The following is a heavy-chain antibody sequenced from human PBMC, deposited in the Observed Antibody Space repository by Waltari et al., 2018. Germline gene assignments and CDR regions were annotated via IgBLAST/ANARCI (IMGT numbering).Heavy chain of an antibody. CDR2: LHSDSTT. V-gene: IGHV3-53*01. CDR1: DFSVSSNY. J-gene: IGHJ5*02. CDR3: ARSSPQGTPGGIDH. Sequence: EVVLVESGGGLIQPGGSLRLSCAASDFSVSSNYMSWVRQAPGKGLVWVSILHSDSTTYYADSVKGRFTVSRDDAEKSLFLQMDSLTVEDTAVYYCARSSPQGTPGGIDHWGQGTLVTVSS. D-gene: IGHD1-26*01.